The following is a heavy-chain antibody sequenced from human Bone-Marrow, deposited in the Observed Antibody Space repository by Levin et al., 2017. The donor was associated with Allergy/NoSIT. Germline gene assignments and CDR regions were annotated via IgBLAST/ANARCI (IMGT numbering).Heavy chain of an antibody. Sequence: GESLKISCKGSGYSFTSYWISWVRQMPGKGLEWMGRIDPSDSYTNYSPSFQGHVTISADKSISTAYLQWSSLKASDTAMYYCARLAPGYCTGGVCYSAYWGENEDYYYYYMDVWGKGTTVTVSS. J-gene: IGHJ6*03. D-gene: IGHD2-8*02. CDR1: GYSFTSYW. CDR3: ARLAPGYCTGGVCYSAYWGENEDYYYYYMDV. V-gene: IGHV5-10-1*01. CDR2: IDPSDSYT.